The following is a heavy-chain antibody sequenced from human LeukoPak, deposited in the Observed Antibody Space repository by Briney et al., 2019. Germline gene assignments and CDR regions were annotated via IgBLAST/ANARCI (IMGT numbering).Heavy chain of an antibody. V-gene: IGHV3-30*02. J-gene: IGHJ4*02. CDR1: GFTFSIYG. D-gene: IGHD6-19*01. CDR3: AKVSLEQWLVPYLDY. CDR2: MRYDGSNK. Sequence: GGSLRLSCAASGFTFSIYGVQWVRQAPGKGREWVAFMRYDGSNKYYADSVKGRFTISRDNSKNTLYLQMNSLRAEDTAVYYCAKVSLEQWLVPYLDYWGQGTLVTVSS.